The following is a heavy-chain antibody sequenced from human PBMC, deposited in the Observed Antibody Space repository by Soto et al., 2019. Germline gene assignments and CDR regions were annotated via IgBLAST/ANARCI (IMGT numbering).Heavy chain of an antibody. J-gene: IGHJ4*02. CDR1: GGSISSGGYY. Sequence: SETLSLTCTVSGGSISSGGYYWSWIRQHPGKGLEWIGYIYYSGSTYYNPSLKSRVTISVDTSKNQFSLKLSSVTAADTAVYYCASASNWNSDAIDYWGQGALVTVSS. CDR3: ASASNWNSDAIDY. V-gene: IGHV4-31*03. D-gene: IGHD1-1*01. CDR2: IYYSGST.